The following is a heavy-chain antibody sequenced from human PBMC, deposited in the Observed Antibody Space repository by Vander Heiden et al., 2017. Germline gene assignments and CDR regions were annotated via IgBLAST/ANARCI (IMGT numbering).Heavy chain of an antibody. V-gene: IGHV4-39*01. Sequence: QLRLEESGPGLLKPSETLSLSCAVSGGPITSTRHYWGWVRQPPGKGLEWIGSINHAGKTYFSPSLKSRVSLSIDTTKSQFSLEVTSVTAADAAVYYCARLAYGYIGGVWWFDPWGQGILVTVSS. CDR2: INHAGKT. CDR3: ARLAYGYIGGVWWFDP. CDR1: GGPITSTRHY. J-gene: IGHJ5*02. D-gene: IGHD5-18*01.